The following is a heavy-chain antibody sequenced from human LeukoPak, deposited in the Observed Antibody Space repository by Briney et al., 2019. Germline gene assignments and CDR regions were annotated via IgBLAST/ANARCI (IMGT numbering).Heavy chain of an antibody. V-gene: IGHV4-61*02. D-gene: IGHD6-19*01. CDR2: IYTSGST. CDR1: GGSISSGSYY. CDR3: ARMGVAGYDYMDV. Sequence: SETLSLTCTVSGGSISSGSYYWSWIRQPAGKGLEWIGRIYTSGSTNYNPSLKSRVTISVDTSKNQFSLKLSSVTAADTAVYYCARMGVAGYDYMDVWGKGTTVTVSS. J-gene: IGHJ6*03.